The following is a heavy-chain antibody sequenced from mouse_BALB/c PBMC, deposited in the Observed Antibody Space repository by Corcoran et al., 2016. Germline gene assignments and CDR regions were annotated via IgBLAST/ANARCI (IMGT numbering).Heavy chain of an antibody. CDR1: GFNIKDTY. CDR2: IDPANGST. V-gene: IGHV14-3*02. Sequence: EVQLQQSGAELVKPGASVKLSCTASGFNIKDTYMHWVKQRPEQGLEWIGRIDPANGSTKYDPKFQGKATITADTSSNTAYLQLSSLTSEDTAVYYGARWDWYFDVWGAGTTVTVSS. CDR3: ARWDWYFDV. J-gene: IGHJ1*01.